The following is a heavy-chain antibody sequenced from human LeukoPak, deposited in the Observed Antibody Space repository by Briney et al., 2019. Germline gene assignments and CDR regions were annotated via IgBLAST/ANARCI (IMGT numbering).Heavy chain of an antibody. CDR3: ARDSGTTGEVKFDP. Sequence: SETLSLTCTVSGGSISSYYWSWIRQPPGKGLEWIGYIYYSGSTNYNPSLKSRVTISVETSKNEFSLKLSSVTAADTAVYYCARDSGTTGEVKFDPWGQGTLVTVSS. D-gene: IGHD3-10*01. V-gene: IGHV4-59*12. CDR1: GGSISSYY. J-gene: IGHJ5*02. CDR2: IYYSGST.